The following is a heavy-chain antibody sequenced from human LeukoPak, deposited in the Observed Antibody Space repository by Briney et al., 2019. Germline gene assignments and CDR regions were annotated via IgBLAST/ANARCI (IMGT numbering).Heavy chain of an antibody. CDR2: INPSGETT. CDR1: GCTFTEYY. J-gene: IGHJ4*02. Sequence: ASVKVSCKASGCTFTEYYIHWVRQAPGQGLEWMGIINPSGETTSYAQRFQGRVSMTRDMSTSTVYLELGSLRSEDTAVYYCTRVSEGGGSSNAFDYWGQGTLVTVSS. V-gene: IGHV1-46*01. D-gene: IGHD2-15*01. CDR3: TRVSEGGGSSNAFDY.